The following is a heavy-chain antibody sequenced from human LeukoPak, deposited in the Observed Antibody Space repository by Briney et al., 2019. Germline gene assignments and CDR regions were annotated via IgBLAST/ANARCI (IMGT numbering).Heavy chain of an antibody. V-gene: IGHV4-30-4*01. Sequence: PSETLSLTCTVSGGSISSGDYYWSWIRQPPGKGLEWIGYIYYSGSTYYNPSLKSRVTISVDTSKNQFSLKLSSVTAADTAVYYCAGLTAEQRGDYWGQGTLVTVSS. CDR1: GGSISSGDYY. CDR3: AGLTAEQRGDY. CDR2: IYYSGST. D-gene: IGHD6-25*01. J-gene: IGHJ4*02.